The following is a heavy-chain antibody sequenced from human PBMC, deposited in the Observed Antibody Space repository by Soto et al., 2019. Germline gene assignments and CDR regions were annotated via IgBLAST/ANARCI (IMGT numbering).Heavy chain of an antibody. Sequence: SETLSLTCSVSGDSISSHYWSWIRQPPGKGLEWIGQINHSGSANYNPSLKSRVTISVHTSNSQFSLELSSVTAADTAVYYCARGLITGSHYSGGWYYFDSWGQGTQVTVSS. CDR1: GDSISSHY. J-gene: IGHJ4*02. D-gene: IGHD6-19*01. CDR2: INHSGSA. CDR3: ARGLITGSHYSGGWYYFDS. V-gene: IGHV4-34*01.